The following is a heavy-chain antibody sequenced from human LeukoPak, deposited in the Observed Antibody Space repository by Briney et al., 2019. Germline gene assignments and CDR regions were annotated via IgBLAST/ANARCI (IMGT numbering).Heavy chain of an antibody. CDR1: GFTFSSYG. D-gene: IGHD6-19*01. V-gene: IGHV3-30*18. CDR3: AKCRSSGWSSPDAAWFDP. J-gene: IGHJ5*02. Sequence: PGRSLRLSCAASGFTFSSYGFHWVRQAPGKGLEWVAVISYDGNNKYYADSVKGRFTISRDNSKNTLYLQMNSLTAEDTAVYYCAKCRSSGWSSPDAAWFDPWGQGTLVTVSS. CDR2: ISYDGNNK.